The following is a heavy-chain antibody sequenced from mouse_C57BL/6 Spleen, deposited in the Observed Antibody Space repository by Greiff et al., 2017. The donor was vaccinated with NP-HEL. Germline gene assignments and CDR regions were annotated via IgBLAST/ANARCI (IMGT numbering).Heavy chain of an antibody. V-gene: IGHV5-6*02. CDR3: TRRRGGCYDAVEF. D-gene: IGHD1-1*02. J-gene: IGHJ4*01. Sequence: DVKLVQSGGDLVKPGGSLNLSCAASGFTFSSYGMSWVRQTPDKGLEWVATISSGGSYTYYPDSVKGRFTISRDNAKNTLYLQMSSLKSEDTAMYYCTRRRGGCYDAVEFWGQGTSGTVA. CDR2: ISSGGSYT. CDR1: GFTFSSYG.